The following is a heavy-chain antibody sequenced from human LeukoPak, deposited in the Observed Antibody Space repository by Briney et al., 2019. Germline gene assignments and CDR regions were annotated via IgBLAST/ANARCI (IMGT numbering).Heavy chain of an antibody. V-gene: IGHV3-7*01. CDR3: ARGGHRQKEF. Sequence: GGSLRLSCAASGFTFSSYAMSWVRQSPGKGLEWVAIIKPDGSDKFCVDSVKGRFTISRDNAKNSLYLQMSNLRAEDTAVYYCARGGHRQKEFWGQGTLVTVSS. CDR2: IKPDGSDK. J-gene: IGHJ4*02. D-gene: IGHD3-10*01. CDR1: GFTFSSYA.